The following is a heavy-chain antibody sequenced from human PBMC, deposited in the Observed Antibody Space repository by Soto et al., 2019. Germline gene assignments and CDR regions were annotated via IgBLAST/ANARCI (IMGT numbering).Heavy chain of an antibody. CDR2: IIPIFGTA. D-gene: IGHD5-18*01. CDR1: GGTFSSYA. J-gene: IGHJ6*02. Sequence: QVQLVQSGAEVKKPGSSVKVSCKASGGTFSSYAISWVRQAPGQGLEWMGGIIPIFGTANYAQKFQGRVTITADESTSXACXELSSLRSEDTAVYYCARDAYSYGYSSYYYYGMDVWGQGTTVTVSS. CDR3: ARDAYSYGYSSYYYYGMDV. V-gene: IGHV1-69*12.